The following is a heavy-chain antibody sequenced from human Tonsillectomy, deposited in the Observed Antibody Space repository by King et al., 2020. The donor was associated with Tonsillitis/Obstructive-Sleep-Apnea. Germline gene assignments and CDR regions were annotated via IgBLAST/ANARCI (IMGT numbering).Heavy chain of an antibody. V-gene: IGHV4-59*01. Sequence: QLQESGPGLVKPSETLSLTCTVSGGSISNYYWSWIRQPPGKGLEWIGYIYYSGGTNYNPSLKSRVTISVDTSKNQFSLKLSSVTAADTAVYYCARVREGESTPPRGYYYYYYMDVWGKGTTVTVSS. D-gene: IGHD3-10*01. CDR3: ARVREGESTPPRGYYYYYYMDV. CDR2: IYYSGGT. J-gene: IGHJ6*03. CDR1: GGSISNYY.